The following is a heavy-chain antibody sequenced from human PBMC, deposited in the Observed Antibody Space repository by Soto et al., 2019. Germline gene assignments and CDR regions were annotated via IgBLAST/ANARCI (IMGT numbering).Heavy chain of an antibody. Sequence: VQLVESGGASVETGGSLRLTCAASGFTFSNAWMTWVRQAPGKGLEWVGRIKSRALGETTDYAAPVKGRFTISRDDSENTLSLQLNSLKTEDTAVYYCATSAAVSGGDFDHWGQGTLVTVSS. CDR3: ATSAAVSGGDFDH. J-gene: IGHJ4*02. CDR2: IKSRALGETT. D-gene: IGHD3-16*01. CDR1: GFTFSNAW. V-gene: IGHV3-15*02.